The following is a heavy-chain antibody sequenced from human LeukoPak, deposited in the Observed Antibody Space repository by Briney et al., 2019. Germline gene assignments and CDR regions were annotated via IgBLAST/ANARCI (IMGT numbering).Heavy chain of an antibody. Sequence: SETLSLTCTVSGGSISSSSYYWGWIRQPPGKGLEWIGSIYYSGSTYYNPSLKSRVTISVDTSKNQFSLKLSSVTAADTAVYYCARAYSGYAKDWGQGTLVTVSS. J-gene: IGHJ4*02. V-gene: IGHV4-39*07. CDR3: ARAYSGYAKD. D-gene: IGHD5-12*01. CDR2: IYYSGST. CDR1: GGSISSSSYY.